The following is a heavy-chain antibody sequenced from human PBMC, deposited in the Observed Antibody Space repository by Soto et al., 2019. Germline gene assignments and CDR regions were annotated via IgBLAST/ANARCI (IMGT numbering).Heavy chain of an antibody. Sequence: GESLKISCKGSRYSVSTYWIGWVRQMPGKGLELRGSVYPDDSDTRYSPSFQGQVTISADKSVSTAYLQWSSLKASDTAKYNSTRHTNKDGMLWGEGTPVTVCS. CDR2: VYPDDSDT. CDR3: TRHTNKDGML. D-gene: IGHD2-8*01. CDR1: RYSVSTYW. J-gene: IGHJ1*01. V-gene: IGHV5-51*01.